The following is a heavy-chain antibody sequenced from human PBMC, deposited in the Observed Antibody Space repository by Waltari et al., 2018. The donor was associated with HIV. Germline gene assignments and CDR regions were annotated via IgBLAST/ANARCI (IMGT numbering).Heavy chain of an antibody. J-gene: IGHJ6*02. CDR1: GYSISSGYL. CDR2: IYHSGST. CDR3: ARGADRGDDRRDYYGMDV. D-gene: IGHD4-17*01. Sequence: QVQLQESGPGLVKPSETLSLTCAVSGYSISSGYLWGWIRQPPGKGLDWIGHIYHSGSTYYNPSLKSRVTLSVDTSKNQFSLRLNSVTAADTVVYYCARGADRGDDRRDYYGMDVWGQGTTVTVSS. V-gene: IGHV4-38-2*01.